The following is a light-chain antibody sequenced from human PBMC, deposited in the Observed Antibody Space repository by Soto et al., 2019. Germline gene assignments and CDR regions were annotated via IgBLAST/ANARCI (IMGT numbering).Light chain of an antibody. CDR3: QQYDSSHDVT. J-gene: IGKJ5*01. V-gene: IGKV3-20*01. CDR1: QSVSSSY. CDR2: GAS. Sequence: EIVLTQSPGTLSLSPGESATLSCRASQSVSSSYLAWYQQKPGQAPRLLIYGASSRATGIPDRFSGSGSGTDFTLTIGTLEPEDFAVYYCQQYDSSHDVTFGQGTRVEIK.